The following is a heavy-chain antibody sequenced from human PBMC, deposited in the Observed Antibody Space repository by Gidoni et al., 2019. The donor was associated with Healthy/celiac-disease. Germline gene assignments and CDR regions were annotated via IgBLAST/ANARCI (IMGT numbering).Heavy chain of an antibody. CDR2: IDPSDAYT. CDR1: GYHFTSYG. CDR3: AREPHPMSTVTTDDY. Sequence: EVQLVQSGAQVKKPGESQRISCKVSGYHFTSYGFRLVRQMPGKGWEWMGRIDPSDAYTNDSPSFQGHVTISSDKSISTAYLQWSSLKASDTAMYYCAREPHPMSTVTTDDYWGQGTLVTVSS. J-gene: IGHJ4*02. D-gene: IGHD4-17*01. V-gene: IGHV5-10-1*03.